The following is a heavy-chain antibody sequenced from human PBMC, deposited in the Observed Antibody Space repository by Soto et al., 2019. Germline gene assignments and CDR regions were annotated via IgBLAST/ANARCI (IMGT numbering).Heavy chain of an antibody. J-gene: IGHJ5*02. CDR1: GFTFSSYA. CDR2: ISGSGGST. V-gene: IGHV3-23*01. D-gene: IGHD3-10*01. CDR3: AKDHGYYGSGSYYNENWFDP. Sequence: GGSLRLSCAASGFTFSSYAMSWVRQAPGKGLEWVSAISGSGGSTYYADSVKGRFTISRDNSKNTLYLQMNSLRAEDTAVYYCAKDHGYYGSGSYYNENWFDPWGQGTLVTVSS.